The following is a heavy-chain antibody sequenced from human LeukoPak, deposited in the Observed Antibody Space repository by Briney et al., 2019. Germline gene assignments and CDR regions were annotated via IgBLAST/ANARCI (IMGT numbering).Heavy chain of an antibody. CDR2: ISYKGSNK. J-gene: IGHJ4*02. Sequence: GGSLRLSCAASRYTFSKYATHCVRHAPGKGLEGVAVISYKGSNKYYADPGKGRFPIPRENSKNTLYLQVNTRTPEDTPVYYCVGGYTFSYLWGRGTVV. CDR1: RYTFSKYA. CDR3: VGGYTFSYL. V-gene: IGHV3-30*04. D-gene: IGHD5-12*01.